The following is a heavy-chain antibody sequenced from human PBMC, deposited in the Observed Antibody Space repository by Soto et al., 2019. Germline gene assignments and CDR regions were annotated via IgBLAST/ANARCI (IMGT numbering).Heavy chain of an antibody. CDR3: ATGDGDYVPSDY. V-gene: IGHV1-24*01. D-gene: IGHD4-17*01. CDR1: GYTLTELS. J-gene: IGHJ4*02. Sequence: QVQLVQSGAEVKKPGASVKVSCKVSGYTLTELSMHWVRQAPGKGLEWMGGFDPEDGETIYAQKFQGRVTMTEDTSRDAAYMELSSLRSEDTAVYYCATGDGDYVPSDYWGQGTLVTVSS. CDR2: FDPEDGET.